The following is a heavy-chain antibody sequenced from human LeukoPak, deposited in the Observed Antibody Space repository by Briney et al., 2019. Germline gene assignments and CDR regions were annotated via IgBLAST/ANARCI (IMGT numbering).Heavy chain of an antibody. J-gene: IGHJ5*02. V-gene: IGHV4-61*01. CDR1: GGSVSSGSYY. CDR3: ARDRGDPYYDFWSGYYTSNWFDP. D-gene: IGHD3-3*01. Sequence: SETLSLTCTVSGGSVSSGSYYWSWIRQPPGKGLEWIGYIYYSGSTNYNPSLKSRVTISVDTSKNQFSLKLSSVTAADTAVYYCARDRGDPYYDFWSGYYTSNWFDPWGQGTLVTVSS. CDR2: IYYSGST.